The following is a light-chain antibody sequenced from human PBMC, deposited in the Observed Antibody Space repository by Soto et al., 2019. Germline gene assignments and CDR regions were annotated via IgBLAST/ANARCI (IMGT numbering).Light chain of an antibody. V-gene: IGKV3-15*01. CDR1: QSVRSN. CDR3: QQYNNWPPST. Sequence: EIVMTQSPATLSVSPGASATLSCRASQSVRSNLAWYQQKPGQAPRLLIYGASTRATGVPARFSGSGSGTEFTLTISSLQSEDFAVYDCQQYNNWPPSTFGQGTRLEIK. CDR2: GAS. J-gene: IGKJ5*01.